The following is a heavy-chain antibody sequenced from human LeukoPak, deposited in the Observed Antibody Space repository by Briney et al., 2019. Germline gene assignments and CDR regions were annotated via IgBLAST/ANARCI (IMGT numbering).Heavy chain of an antibody. CDR2: ISYDGSNK. CDR3: AKDLPIDY. J-gene: IGHJ4*02. V-gene: IGHV3-30*18. CDR1: GFTFSSYG. Sequence: GGSLRLSCAASGFTFSSYGMHWVRQAPGKGLEWVAVISYDGSNKYYADSVKGRFTISRDNSKNTLYLQMNSLRAEDTAVYYCAKDLPIDYWGQGTLVTVSS.